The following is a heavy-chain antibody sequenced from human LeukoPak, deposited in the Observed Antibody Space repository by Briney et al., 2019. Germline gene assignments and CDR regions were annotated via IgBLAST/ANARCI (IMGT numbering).Heavy chain of an antibody. V-gene: IGHV3-23*01. CDR3: AKDLSSGYDILLAFEI. CDR1: GFSFNNYA. Sequence: GGSLRLSCAASGFSFNNYAMSWVRQAPGKGLEWVAVISVRGGSAFYADSVKGRFTISSDNSKNTLYLQMNSLRVEDTAIYYCAKDLSSGYDILLAFEIWGQGTTVTVS. D-gene: IGHD3-9*01. CDR2: ISVRGGSA. J-gene: IGHJ6*02.